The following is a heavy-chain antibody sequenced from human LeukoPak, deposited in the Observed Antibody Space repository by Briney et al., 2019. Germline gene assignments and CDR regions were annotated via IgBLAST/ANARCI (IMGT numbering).Heavy chain of an antibody. CDR1: GYTFTSYA. V-gene: IGHV1-3*01. CDR3: AKDHSSGWYTDFDY. CDR2: INAGNGNT. Sequence: EASVKVSCKASGYTFTSYAMHWVRQAPGQRLEWMGWINAGNGNTKYSQKFQGRVTITRDTSASTVYMELSSLRSEDTAVYYCAKDHSSGWYTDFDYWGQGTLVTVSS. D-gene: IGHD6-19*01. J-gene: IGHJ4*02.